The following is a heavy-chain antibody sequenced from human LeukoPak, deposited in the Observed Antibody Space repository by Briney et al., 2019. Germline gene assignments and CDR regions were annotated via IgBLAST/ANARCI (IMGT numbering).Heavy chain of an antibody. J-gene: IGHJ4*02. V-gene: IGHV4-34*01. CDR1: GGSFSTYY. D-gene: IGHD6-19*01. CDR2: INDSGST. CDR3: ARGSRFWLGNFFRQPLFFDY. Sequence: SETLSLTCAVSGGSFSTYYWSWIRQPPGKGLEWIGEINDSGSTNYNPSLKSRLTTSVDTSKNQFSLTLNSVTAADTAVYYCARGSRFWLGNFFRQPLFFDYWGPGNLATVSS.